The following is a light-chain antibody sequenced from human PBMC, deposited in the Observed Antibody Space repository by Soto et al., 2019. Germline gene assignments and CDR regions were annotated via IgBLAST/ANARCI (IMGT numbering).Light chain of an antibody. CDR3: SSYTSSSTPYV. CDR1: SSDVGDYNY. J-gene: IGLJ1*01. CDR2: EVS. V-gene: IGLV2-14*01. Sequence: QSALTQPASVSGSPGQSITISCTGTSSDVGDYNYVSWYQQHPDKAPKLMIYEVSNRPSGVSNRFSGSKSGNTASLTISGLQPEDEADYYCSSYTSSSTPYVFGTGIKLTVL.